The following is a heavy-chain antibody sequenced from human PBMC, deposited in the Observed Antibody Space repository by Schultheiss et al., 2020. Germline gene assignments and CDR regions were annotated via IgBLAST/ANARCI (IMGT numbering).Heavy chain of an antibody. J-gene: IGHJ3*02. V-gene: IGHV4-38-2*02. CDR1: GYSISSGYY. D-gene: IGHD3-10*02. Sequence: SQTLSLTCTVSGYSISSGYYWGWIRQPPGKGLEWIGSIYHSGSTNYNPSLKSRVTISVDRSKNQFSLKLSSVTAADTAVYYCARDGHYVHDAFDIWGQGTTVTVSS. CDR3: ARDGHYVHDAFDI. CDR2: IYHSGST.